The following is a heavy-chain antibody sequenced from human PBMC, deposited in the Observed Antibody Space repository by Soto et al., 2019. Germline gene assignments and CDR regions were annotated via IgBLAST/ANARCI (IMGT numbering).Heavy chain of an antibody. CDR2: ISYDGSKE. Sequence: GGSLRLSCAASGFTFSSYGMHWVRQAPGKGLEWVAVISYDGSKEYYADSVKGRITIPRDNSKNTLYLQMSSLRAEDTAVYYCASVSSGWYYFSFDIWGQGTMVTVSS. J-gene: IGHJ3*02. CDR3: ASVSSGWYYFSFDI. D-gene: IGHD6-19*01. V-gene: IGHV3-30*03. CDR1: GFTFSSYG.